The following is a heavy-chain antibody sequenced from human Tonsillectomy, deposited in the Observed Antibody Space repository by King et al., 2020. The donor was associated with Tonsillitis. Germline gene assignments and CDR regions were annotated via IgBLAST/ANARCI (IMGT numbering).Heavy chain of an antibody. Sequence: VQLQESGPGLVKPSQTLSLTCTVSGGSINSGDYYWTWIRQHPGKGLEWIGNIYYSGSTYYNPSLKSRVTISVDTSKNQFSLKLSSVTAADTAVYYCARGPSYYTNSPYAFDIWGQGTMVTVSS. CDR2: IYYSGST. D-gene: IGHD2-2*02. CDR3: ARGPSYYTNSPYAFDI. J-gene: IGHJ3*02. CDR1: GGSINSGDYY. V-gene: IGHV4-31*03.